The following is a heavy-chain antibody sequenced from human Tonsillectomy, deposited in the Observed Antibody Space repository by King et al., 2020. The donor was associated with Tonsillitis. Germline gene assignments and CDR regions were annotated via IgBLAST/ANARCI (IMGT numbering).Heavy chain of an antibody. V-gene: IGHV3-7*01. D-gene: IGHD2-15*01. CDR1: GFTFSSYW. CDR3: RADCSVPKCHTTRIDY. J-gene: IGHJ4*02. Sequence: VQLVESGGGLVQPGGSLRLSCAASGFTFSSYWMNWVRQAPGKGLEWVANIKQDGGEIYYVDSVKGRFTISRDNANNSVYLQMNSLRAEDTAVYYCRADCSVPKCHTTRIDYWGQGTLVTVSS. CDR2: IKQDGGEI.